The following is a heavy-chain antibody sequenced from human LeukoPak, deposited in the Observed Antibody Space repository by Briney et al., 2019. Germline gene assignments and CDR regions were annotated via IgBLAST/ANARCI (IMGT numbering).Heavy chain of an antibody. CDR1: GYTFTSYG. CDR3: AYSSSWYAGYYGMDV. CDR2: ISAYNGNT. Sequence: GASVTVSCKASGYTFTSYGISWVRQAPGQGLEWMGWISAYNGNTNYAQKLQGRVTMTTDTSTSTAYMELRSLRSDDTAVYYCAYSSSWYAGYYGMDVWGKGTTVTVSS. J-gene: IGHJ6*04. D-gene: IGHD6-13*01. V-gene: IGHV1-18*04.